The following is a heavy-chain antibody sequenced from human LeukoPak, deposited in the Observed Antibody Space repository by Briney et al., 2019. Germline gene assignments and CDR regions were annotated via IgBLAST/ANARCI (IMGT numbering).Heavy chain of an antibody. D-gene: IGHD3-10*01. CDR1: GFTFSSYA. CDR3: AKVAKYYYGSETYYFFEH. J-gene: IGHJ4*02. Sequence: PGGSLRLSCAASGFTFSSYAMHWVRQAPGKGLEWVAVISYDGSNKYYADSVKGRFTISRDNSKNTLYLQMNSLRAEDTAVYYCAKVAKYYYGSETYYFFEHWGQGTPVTASS. V-gene: IGHV3-30*04. CDR2: ISYDGSNK.